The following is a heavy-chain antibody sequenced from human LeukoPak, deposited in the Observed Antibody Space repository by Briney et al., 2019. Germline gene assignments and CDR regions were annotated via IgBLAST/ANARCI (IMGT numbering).Heavy chain of an antibody. CDR2: ISSSGSTL. J-gene: IGHJ4*02. CDR3: ARRRYNWNAIDY. V-gene: IGHV3-11*01. D-gene: IGHD1-20*01. CDR1: GFTFSDYY. Sequence: GGSLRLSCAASGFTFSDYYMSWIRQAPGKGLEWVSYISSSGSTLYYADSIKGRITISRDNAKNSLYLQMNSLRAEDTAVYYCARRRYNWNAIDYWGQGTLVTVSS.